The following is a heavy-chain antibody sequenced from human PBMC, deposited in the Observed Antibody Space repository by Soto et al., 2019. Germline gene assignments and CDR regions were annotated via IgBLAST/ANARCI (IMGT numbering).Heavy chain of an antibody. CDR3: ARSIVVVVAADNWFDP. D-gene: IGHD2-15*01. CDR2: MNPNSGNT. Sequence: GASVKVSCKASGYTFTSYDINWVRQATGQGLEWMGWMNPNSGNTGYAQKFQGRVTMTRNTSISTAYMELSSLRSEDTAVYYCARSIVVVVAADNWFDPWGQGTLVTVAS. CDR1: GYTFTSYD. J-gene: IGHJ5*02. V-gene: IGHV1-8*01.